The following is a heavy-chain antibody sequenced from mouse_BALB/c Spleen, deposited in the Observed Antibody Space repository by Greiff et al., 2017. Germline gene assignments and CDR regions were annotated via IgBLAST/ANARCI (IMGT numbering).Heavy chain of an antibody. J-gene: IGHJ2*01. D-gene: IGHD1-2*01. Sequence: EVQLVESGGGLVQPGGSLRLSCATSGFTFTDYYMSWVRQPPGKALEWLGFIRNKANGYTTEYSASVKGRFTISRDNSQSILYLQMNTLRAEDSATYYCARDRGTAYYFDYWGQGTTLTVSS. V-gene: IGHV7-3*02. CDR3: ARDRGTAYYFDY. CDR2: IRNKANGYTT. CDR1: GFTFTDYY.